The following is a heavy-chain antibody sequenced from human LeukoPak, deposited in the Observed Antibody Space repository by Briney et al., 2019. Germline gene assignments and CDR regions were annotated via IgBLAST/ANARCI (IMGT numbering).Heavy chain of an antibody. CDR2: INPNSGGT. CDR1: GYTFTGYY. V-gene: IGHV1-2*02. D-gene: IGHD3-9*01. CDR3: ARTIGLIRYYYMDV. Sequence: ASVKVSCKASGYTFTGYYMHWMRQAPGQGLEWMGWINPNSGGTNYAQKFQGRVTMTRDTSISTAYMELSRLRSDDTAVYYCARTIGLIRYYYMDVWGKGTTVTVSS. J-gene: IGHJ6*03.